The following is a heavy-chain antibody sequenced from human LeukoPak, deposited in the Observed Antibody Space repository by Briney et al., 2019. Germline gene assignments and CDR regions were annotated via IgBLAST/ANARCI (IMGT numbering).Heavy chain of an antibody. D-gene: IGHD3-10*01. J-gene: IGHJ4*02. CDR2: IKEDGSEK. Sequence: GGSLRLSCAASGFTFSDYWMTWVRQAPGKGLEWVANIKEDGSEKFYVDSVKGRFTISGNNAKNSLYLQMNSLRAEDTAVYYCARQPWFGEAPLDYWGQGTLVTVSS. CDR1: GFTFSDYW. V-gene: IGHV3-7*03. CDR3: ARQPWFGEAPLDY.